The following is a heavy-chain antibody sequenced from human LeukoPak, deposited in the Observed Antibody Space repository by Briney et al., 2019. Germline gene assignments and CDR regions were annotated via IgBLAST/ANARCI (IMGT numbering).Heavy chain of an antibody. D-gene: IGHD3-22*01. CDR1: GGSISRGSYY. V-gene: IGHV4-61*02. CDR2: IYTSGST. J-gene: IGHJ4*02. CDR3: ARENPSLYYYDSSGPDY. Sequence: PSETLSLTCTVSGGSISRGSYYWSWIRQPAGKGLEWIGRIYTSGSTNYNPSLKSRVTISVDTSKNQFSLKLSSVTAADTAVYYCARENPSLYYYDSSGPDYWGQGTLVTVSS.